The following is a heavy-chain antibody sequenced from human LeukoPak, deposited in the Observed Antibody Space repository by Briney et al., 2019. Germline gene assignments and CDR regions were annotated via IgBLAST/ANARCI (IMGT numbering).Heavy chain of an antibody. V-gene: IGHV3-74*01. CDR2: INNDGSTT. D-gene: IGHD3-10*01. Sequence: GGSLRLSCAASGFPSANTWMHWVRQAPGKGLVWVSLINNDGSTTNYADSVKGRFTISRDNAKNTAYLQMNSLRAEDTAVYYCAIGGTYGSGSWGQGTLVTVSS. J-gene: IGHJ4*02. CDR1: GFPSANTW. CDR3: AIGGTYGSGS.